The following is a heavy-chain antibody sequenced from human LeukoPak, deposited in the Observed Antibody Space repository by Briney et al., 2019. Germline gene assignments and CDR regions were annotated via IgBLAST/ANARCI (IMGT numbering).Heavy chain of an antibody. D-gene: IGHD2-2*01. CDR1: GFTFSDYF. CDR3: ARRSTSYDY. CDR2: ISPNGKTI. J-gene: IGHJ4*02. Sequence: GGSLRLSCAASGFTFSDYFMTWIRQAPGKGLEWISYISPNGKTIYYGKSVKGRFTISRDNAKNSVFLQMHRLTVEDTAVYYCARRSTSYDYWGQGTMITVSS. V-gene: IGHV3-11*04.